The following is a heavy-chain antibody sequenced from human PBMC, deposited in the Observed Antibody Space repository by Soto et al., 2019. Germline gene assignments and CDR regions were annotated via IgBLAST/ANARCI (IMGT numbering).Heavy chain of an antibody. D-gene: IGHD1-1*01. V-gene: IGHV1-69*12. Sequence: QVQLVQSGAEVKKPGSSVKVSCKASGGTFSSDAISWVRQAPGQGLEWMGGIIPTFGTANYAQKFQGRVTITADEATSTADMELSSLRSEDTAVYYCARDRGDNWNGPYYFYVMDVWGQGTTVTVSS. CDR2: IIPTFGTA. J-gene: IGHJ6*02. CDR3: ARDRGDNWNGPYYFYVMDV. CDR1: GGTFSSDA.